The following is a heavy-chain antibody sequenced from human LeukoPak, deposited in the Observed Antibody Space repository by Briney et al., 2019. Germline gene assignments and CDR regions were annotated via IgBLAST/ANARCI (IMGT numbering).Heavy chain of an antibody. CDR1: GGSISSSSYY. J-gene: IGHJ4*02. V-gene: IGHV4-39*01. D-gene: IGHD4/OR15-4a*01. CDR3: ARHEYGLLDY. CDR2: IYYSGST. Sequence: SETLSLTCTDSGGSISSSSYYWGWIRQPPGKGLEWIGSIYYSGSTYYNPSLKSRVTISVDTSKNQFSLKLSSVTAADTAVYYCARHEYGLLDYWGQGTLVTVSS.